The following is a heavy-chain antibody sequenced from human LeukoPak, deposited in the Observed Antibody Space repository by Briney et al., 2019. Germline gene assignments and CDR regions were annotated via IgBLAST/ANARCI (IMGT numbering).Heavy chain of an antibody. CDR3: AKERGISYTYEFDY. CDR1: GFTFANYA. J-gene: IGHJ4*02. CDR2: ISGSGSNT. D-gene: IGHD3-16*01. Sequence: PGGSLRLSCAASGFTFANYAMTWVRQAPGKGLDWVSLISGSGSNTYYTDSVQGRFTISRDNSRNTLYPQMSSLRAEDTAIYYCAKERGISYTYEFDYWGQGALVTVSS. V-gene: IGHV3-23*01.